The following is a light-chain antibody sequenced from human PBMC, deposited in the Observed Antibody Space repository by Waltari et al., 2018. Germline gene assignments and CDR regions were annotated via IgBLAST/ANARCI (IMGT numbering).Light chain of an antibody. J-gene: IGKJ1*01. CDR3: QKYEALPAT. Sequence: EIVLTQSPGTLSLSPGERATPSCRASQSISKYLVWYQHKPGQAPRPLIYEASIRATGIPDRFSGSGSGTDFSLIIRRLEPEDFAVYYCQKYEALPATFGQGTKVEIK. CDR1: QSISKY. CDR2: EAS. V-gene: IGKV3-20*01.